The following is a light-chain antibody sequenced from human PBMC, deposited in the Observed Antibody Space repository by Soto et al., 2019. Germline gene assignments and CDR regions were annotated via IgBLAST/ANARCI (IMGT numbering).Light chain of an antibody. CDR2: GAS. V-gene: IGKV3-15*01. Sequence: IMMTQSPATLSVSPGETATLSCRASQSVGGDLAWYQQKPGQAPRLLIYGASTRATGIPASFIGNGSGTEFTLTASSLQPEDFAVYYCQQYNNWPFTFGPGTKVDI. CDR3: QQYNNWPFT. CDR1: QSVGGD. J-gene: IGKJ3*01.